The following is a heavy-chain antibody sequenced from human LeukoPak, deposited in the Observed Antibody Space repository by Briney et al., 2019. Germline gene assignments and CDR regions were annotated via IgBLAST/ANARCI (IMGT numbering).Heavy chain of an antibody. CDR3: ARDCDTSSCSDY. J-gene: IGHJ4*02. Sequence: GGSLRLSCAASGFTFSDYYMTWVRQAPGKGLEWVSYISDSGSTVYYADSVKGRFTISRDNAKNSLFLQMNSLSAEDTAVYYCARDCDTSSCSDYWGQGTLVTVSS. D-gene: IGHD2-2*01. V-gene: IGHV3-11*04. CDR2: ISDSGSTV. CDR1: GFTFSDYY.